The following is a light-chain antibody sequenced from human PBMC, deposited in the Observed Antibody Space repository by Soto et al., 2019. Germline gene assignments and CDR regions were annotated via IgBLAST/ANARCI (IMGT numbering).Light chain of an antibody. V-gene: IGKV3-15*01. Sequence: EMVLTQSPATLSVSPGERVTLSCRASPSVSSDLAWYQQKPGQAPRLLIYGASTRATDIPARFSGSGSGTEFTLTISNLQSDDFGVYYCQKYNKRLWTFGPGTKVEIK. CDR2: GAS. CDR3: QKYNKRLWT. CDR1: PSVSSD. J-gene: IGKJ1*01.